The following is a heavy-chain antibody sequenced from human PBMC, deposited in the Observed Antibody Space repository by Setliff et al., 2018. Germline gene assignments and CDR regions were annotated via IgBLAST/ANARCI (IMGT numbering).Heavy chain of an antibody. CDR2: ISWNRGIV. V-gene: IGHV3-9*03. CDR1: GFTFDDYA. J-gene: IGHJ4*02. D-gene: IGHD2-2*01. Sequence: QTGGSLRLSCAASGFTFDDYAMHWVRQAPGKGLEWVSGISWNRGIVAYADSVKGRFTISRDNAKNSLYLQMNSLRAEDMALYYCAKGYCSSTGCYVDYWGQGTLVTVSS. CDR3: AKGYCSSTGCYVDY.